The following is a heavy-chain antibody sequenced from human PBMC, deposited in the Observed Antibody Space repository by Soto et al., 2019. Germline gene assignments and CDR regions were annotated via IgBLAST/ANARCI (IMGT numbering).Heavy chain of an antibody. CDR2: IERDDDDK. Sequence: VSGPTLLNPTETLTLTCTFSGFSLTSPGMCVSWIRQPPGKALEWLALIERDDDDKYYSTSLKTRLTISKDTRKNQVVLTMANMDPADTGTYYCARSITGPRRFNGMDVWGQGTPVTVYS. D-gene: IGHD1-20*01. V-gene: IGHV2-70*13. CDR3: ARSITGPRRFNGMDV. J-gene: IGHJ6*02. CDR1: GFSLTSPGMC.